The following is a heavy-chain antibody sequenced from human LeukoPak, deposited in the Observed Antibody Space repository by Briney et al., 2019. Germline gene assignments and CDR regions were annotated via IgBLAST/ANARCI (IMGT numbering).Heavy chain of an antibody. J-gene: IGHJ4*02. CDR3: AKAVGSNLFDY. CDR1: GFTFSSYA. CDR2: ISGSGGST. V-gene: IGHV3-23*01. Sequence: GGSLRLSCAASGFTFSSYAMSWVRQAPGKGLEWVSGISGSGGSTYYADSVKGRFTISRDNSKNTLYLQMNSLRVGDTAVYYCAKAVGSNLFDYWGQGTLVTVSS. D-gene: IGHD1-26*01.